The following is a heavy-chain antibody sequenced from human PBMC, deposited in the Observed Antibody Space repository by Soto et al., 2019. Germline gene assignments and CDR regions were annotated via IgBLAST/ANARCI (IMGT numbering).Heavy chain of an antibody. V-gene: IGHV3-23*01. CDR3: ARRGGGAVVWDYDL. Sequence: EEQLLESGGGVVQRGGSLRLSCAASGFIFSNYAMTWVRQAPGKGLEWVSRISGRGGSTYYADSVKGRLTMSRDNSKTTLYRQMNSLSAEDTAIYYCARRGGGAVVWDYDLWGRGTLGTV. CDR1: GFIFSNYA. J-gene: IGHJ2*01. D-gene: IGHD2-21*01. CDR2: ISGRGGST.